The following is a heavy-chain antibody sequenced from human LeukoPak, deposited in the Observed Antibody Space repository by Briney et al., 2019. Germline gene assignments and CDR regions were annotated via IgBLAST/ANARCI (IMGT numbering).Heavy chain of an antibody. Sequence: GGSLRLSCAASGFTFSSYGMHWVRQAPGKGLEWVAVISYDGSNKYYADSVKGRFTISRDNAKSSVFLQMNSLRAEDTAIYYCAREEWGAFDYWGQGTLVTVSS. CDR3: AREEWGAFDY. CDR1: GFTFSSYG. J-gene: IGHJ4*02. CDR2: ISYDGSNK. V-gene: IGHV3-30*03. D-gene: IGHD1-26*01.